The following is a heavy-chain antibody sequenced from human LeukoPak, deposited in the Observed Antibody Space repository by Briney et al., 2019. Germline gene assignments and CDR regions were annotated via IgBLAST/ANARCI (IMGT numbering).Heavy chain of an antibody. Sequence: SETLSLTCTVSGYSISSGYYWGWIRQPPGKGLEWIGSIYHSGSTYYNPSLKSRVTISVDTSKNQSSLKLSSVTAADTAVYYCARVPTGTTSDFDYWGQGTLVTVSS. D-gene: IGHD1-7*01. J-gene: IGHJ4*02. CDR3: ARVPTGTTSDFDY. CDR1: GYSISSGYY. V-gene: IGHV4-38-2*02. CDR2: IYHSGST.